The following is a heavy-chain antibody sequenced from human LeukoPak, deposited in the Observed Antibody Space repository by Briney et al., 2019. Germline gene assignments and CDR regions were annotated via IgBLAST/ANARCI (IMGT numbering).Heavy chain of an antibody. Sequence: PSETLSLTCTASGFSISSYYWSWIRQPAGKGLEWIWRIYTSGGTNYNPSLKSRVTMSVYTSKNQFSLKLSSVTAADTAVYYCARYLPTTVTTGWFDPWGQGTLVTVSS. D-gene: IGHD4-11*01. CDR3: ARYLPTTVTTGWFDP. CDR2: IYTSGGT. J-gene: IGHJ5*02. V-gene: IGHV4-4*07. CDR1: GFSISSYY.